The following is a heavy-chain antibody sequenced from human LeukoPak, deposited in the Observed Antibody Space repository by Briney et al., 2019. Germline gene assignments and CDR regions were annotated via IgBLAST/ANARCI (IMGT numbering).Heavy chain of an antibody. CDR3: ARGGAAPVTNWFDP. J-gene: IGHJ5*02. D-gene: IGHD6-13*01. V-gene: IGHV4-59*12. CDR1: GGSISSYY. Sequence: SETLSLTCTVSGGSISSYYWSWIRQPPGKGLEWIGYIYYSGSTNYNPSLKSRVTISVDTSKNQFSLKLSSVTAADTAVYYCARGGAAPVTNWFDPWGQGTLVTVSS. CDR2: IYYSGST.